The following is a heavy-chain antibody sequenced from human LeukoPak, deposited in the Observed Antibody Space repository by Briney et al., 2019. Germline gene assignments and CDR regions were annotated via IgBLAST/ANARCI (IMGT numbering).Heavy chain of an antibody. CDR2: IYYSGST. J-gene: IGHJ3*02. V-gene: IGHV4-59*12. Sequence: SETLSLTCGVSGGSISSYYWSCFRQPPAKELEGIGSIYYSGSTNYTPSLKSRVTISVDTSKNQFSLKLSSVTAADTAVYFCAREVTYGDYEGRAFGIWGQGTTVTVSS. CDR3: AREVTYGDYEGRAFGI. CDR1: GGSISSYY. D-gene: IGHD4-17*01.